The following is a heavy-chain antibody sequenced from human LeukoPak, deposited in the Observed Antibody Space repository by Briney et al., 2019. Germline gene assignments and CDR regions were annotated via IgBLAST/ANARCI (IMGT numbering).Heavy chain of an antibody. J-gene: IGHJ3*02. Sequence: SETLSLTCTVSGGSISSYYWSWIRQPPGKGLEWIGYIYYSGSTNYNPSPKSRVTISVDTSKNQFSLKLSSVTAADTAVYYCARAIAAAGIYAFDIWGQGTMVTVSS. V-gene: IGHV4-59*01. CDR3: ARAIAAAGIYAFDI. CDR2: IYYSGST. D-gene: IGHD6-13*01. CDR1: GGSISSYY.